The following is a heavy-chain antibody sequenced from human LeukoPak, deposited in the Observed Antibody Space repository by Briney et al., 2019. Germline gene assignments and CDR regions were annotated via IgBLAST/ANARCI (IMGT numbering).Heavy chain of an antibody. Sequence: PGRSLRLSCAASGFTFDDYAMHWVRQAPGKGLEWVSGISWNSGSIGYADSVKGRFTISRDNAKNSLYLQMNSLRAEDTALYYCAKDGFPTMILPELWGQGTLVTVSS. D-gene: IGHD1-14*01. CDR2: ISWNSGSI. V-gene: IGHV3-9*01. CDR3: AKDGFPTMILPEL. J-gene: IGHJ4*02. CDR1: GFTFDDYA.